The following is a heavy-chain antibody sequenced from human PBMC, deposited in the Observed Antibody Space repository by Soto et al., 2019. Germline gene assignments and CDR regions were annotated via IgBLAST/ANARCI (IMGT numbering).Heavy chain of an antibody. Sequence: GGSLRLSCAASGFTFSSYWMHWVRQAPGKGLVWVSRINSDGSSTSYADSVKGRFTISRDNAKNTLYLQMNSLRAEDTAVYYCARGAYSSGWYDHAFDIWGQGTMVTVSS. CDR1: GFTFSSYW. J-gene: IGHJ3*02. V-gene: IGHV3-74*01. CDR2: INSDGSST. CDR3: ARGAYSSGWYDHAFDI. D-gene: IGHD6-19*01.